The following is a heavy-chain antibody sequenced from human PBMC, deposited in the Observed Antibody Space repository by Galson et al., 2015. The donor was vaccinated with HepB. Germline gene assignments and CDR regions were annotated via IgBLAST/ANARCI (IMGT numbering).Heavy chain of an antibody. D-gene: IGHD4-17*01. CDR3: ARVAHSDYGDHAHFDY. V-gene: IGHV3-11*05. J-gene: IGHJ4*02. CDR2: ISGGATYT. Sequence: SLRLSCAASRFTFSDYYVTWIRQAPGKGLEWLSYISGGATYTNYADSVKGRFTISRDNAKNSLYLHMRSLRDDDTAVYYCARVAHSDYGDHAHFDYWGQRTLVTVSS. CDR1: RFTFSDYY.